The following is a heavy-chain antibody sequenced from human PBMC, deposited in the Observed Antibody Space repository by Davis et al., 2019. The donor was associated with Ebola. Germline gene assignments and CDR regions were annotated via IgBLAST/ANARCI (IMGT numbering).Heavy chain of an antibody. D-gene: IGHD3-22*01. CDR3: ASPLEVVITTLHAFDI. J-gene: IGHJ3*02. Sequence: SVKVSCKASGGTFSSYAISWVRQAPGQGLEWMGGIIPIFGTANYAQKFQGRVTITADESTSTAYMELSSLRSEDTAVYYCASPLEVVITTLHAFDIWGQGTMVTVSS. V-gene: IGHV1-69*13. CDR2: IIPIFGTA. CDR1: GGTFSSYA.